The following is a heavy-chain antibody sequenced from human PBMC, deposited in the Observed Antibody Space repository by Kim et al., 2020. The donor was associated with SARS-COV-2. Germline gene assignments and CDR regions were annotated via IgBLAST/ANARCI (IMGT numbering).Heavy chain of an antibody. CDR2: INPNSGGT. J-gene: IGHJ4*02. D-gene: IGHD5-18*01. CDR1: GYTFTGYY. Sequence: ASVKVSCKASGYTFTGYYMHWVRQAPGQGLEWMGWINPNSGGTNYAQKFQGRVTMTRDTSISTAYMELSRLRSDDTAVYYCARGPSKRGYSYGYPDYWGQGTLVTVSS. V-gene: IGHV1-2*02. CDR3: ARGPSKRGYSYGYPDY.